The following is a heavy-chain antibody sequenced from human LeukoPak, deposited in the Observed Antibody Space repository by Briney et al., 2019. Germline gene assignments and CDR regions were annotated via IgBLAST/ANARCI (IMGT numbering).Heavy chain of an antibody. Sequence: GGSLRLSCAASGFTFSDYWMNWVRQAPGKGLEWVASIKEDGSEKHYVDSVRGRFAIFRDNAKNSLYLQMNSLRAEDTAVYYCARDRFATMLDDFWGQGNLVTVSS. CDR3: ARDRFATMLDDF. J-gene: IGHJ4*02. CDR2: IKEDGSEK. CDR1: GFTFSDYW. D-gene: IGHD1-1*01. V-gene: IGHV3-7*01.